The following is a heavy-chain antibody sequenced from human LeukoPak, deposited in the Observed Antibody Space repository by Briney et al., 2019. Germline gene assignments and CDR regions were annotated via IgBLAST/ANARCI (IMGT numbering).Heavy chain of an antibody. D-gene: IGHD3-10*01. V-gene: IGHV4-59*08. CDR2: IYYSGST. CDR1: GGSFSGYY. Sequence: SETLSLTCAVYGGSFSGYYWSWIRQPPVKGLEWIGYIYYSGSTNYNPSLKSRVTISVDTSKNQFSLKLSSVTAADTAVYYCARLGTTGSYGHFDYWGQGTLVTVSS. CDR3: ARLGTTGSYGHFDY. J-gene: IGHJ4*02.